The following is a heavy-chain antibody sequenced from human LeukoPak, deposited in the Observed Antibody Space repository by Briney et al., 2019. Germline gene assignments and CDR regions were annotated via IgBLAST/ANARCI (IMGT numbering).Heavy chain of an antibody. Sequence: SETLSLTCTVSGGSISSNNEYWGWIRQPPGEGLEWIGTIYYTGTTYYNPSLKSRVTISVDTSKNQFSLRLTSVTAADTAVYYCARQTGSGLFILPGGQGTLVTVSS. CDR3: ARQTGSGLFILP. J-gene: IGHJ4*02. V-gene: IGHV4-39*01. CDR1: GGSISSNNEY. CDR2: IYYTGTT. D-gene: IGHD3/OR15-3a*01.